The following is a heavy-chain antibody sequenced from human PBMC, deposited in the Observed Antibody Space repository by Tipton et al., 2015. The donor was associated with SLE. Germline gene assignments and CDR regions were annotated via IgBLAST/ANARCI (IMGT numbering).Heavy chain of an antibody. V-gene: IGHV4-59*11. CDR1: GGSISSHY. CDR3: ARVVAVAAAGYFDY. CDR2: IYYSGST. J-gene: IGHJ4*02. Sequence: LRLSCTVSGGSISSHYWSWIRQPPGKGLEWIGYIYYSGSTNYNPSLKSRVTISVDTSKNQFSLKLSSVTAADTAVYYCARVVAVAAAGYFDYWGQGTLVTVSS. D-gene: IGHD6-19*01.